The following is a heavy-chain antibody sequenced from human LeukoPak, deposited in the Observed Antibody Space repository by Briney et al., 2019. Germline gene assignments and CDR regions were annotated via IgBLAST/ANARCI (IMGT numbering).Heavy chain of an antibody. CDR3: ARVECSSTSCYNVWFDP. D-gene: IGHD2-2*02. CDR2: ISPHNGNT. Sequence: GASVKVSCKASGYTFTNYGISWVRQAPGQGPEWMGWISPHNGNTNYAQKLQGRVTMTTDTSTYTAYMELRSLRSDDTAVYYCARVECSSTSCYNVWFDPWGQGTLVSVSS. V-gene: IGHV1-18*01. CDR1: GYTFTNYG. J-gene: IGHJ5*02.